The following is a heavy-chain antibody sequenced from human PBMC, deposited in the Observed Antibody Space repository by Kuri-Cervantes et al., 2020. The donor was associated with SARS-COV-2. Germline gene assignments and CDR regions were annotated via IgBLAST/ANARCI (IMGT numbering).Heavy chain of an antibody. CDR2: IYYSGST. V-gene: IGHV4-59*12. CDR3: ARGRVLLWFGELFHDYYYGMDV. Sequence: GSLRLSCTVSGGSISSYYWSWIRQPPGKGLEWIGYIYYSGSTNYNPSLKSRVTISVDTSKNQFSLKLSSVTAADTAVYYCARGRVLLWFGELFHDYYYGMDVWGQGTTVTVSS. D-gene: IGHD3-10*01. J-gene: IGHJ6*02. CDR1: GGSISSYY.